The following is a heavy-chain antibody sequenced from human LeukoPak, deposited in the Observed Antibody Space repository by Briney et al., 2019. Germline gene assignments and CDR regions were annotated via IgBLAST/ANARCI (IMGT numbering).Heavy chain of an antibody. CDR1: GYTFTSYA. CDR2: INTNTGNP. Sequence: ASVKVSCKASGYTFTSYAMSWVRQAPGQGLEWMGWINTNTGNPTYAQGFTGRFVFSLDTSVSTAYLQISSLKAEDTAVYYCARERGLDYYYGMDVWGQGTTVTVTS. J-gene: IGHJ6*02. D-gene: IGHD3/OR15-3a*01. V-gene: IGHV7-4-1*02. CDR3: ARERGLDYYYGMDV.